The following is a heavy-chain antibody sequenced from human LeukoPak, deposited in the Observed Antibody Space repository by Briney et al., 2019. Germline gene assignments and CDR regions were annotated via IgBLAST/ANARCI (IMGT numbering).Heavy chain of an antibody. CDR2: ISGSGGST. Sequence: GGSLRLSCAASGFTFSSYAMSWVRQAPGKGLEWVSAISGSGGSTYYADSVKGRFTISRDNSKNTLYLQKNSLRAEDTAVYYCAKEGGATYYDILTGYPHYYFDYWGQGTLVTVSS. CDR1: GFTFSSYA. V-gene: IGHV3-23*01. D-gene: IGHD3-9*01. J-gene: IGHJ4*02. CDR3: AKEGGATYYDILTGYPHYYFDY.